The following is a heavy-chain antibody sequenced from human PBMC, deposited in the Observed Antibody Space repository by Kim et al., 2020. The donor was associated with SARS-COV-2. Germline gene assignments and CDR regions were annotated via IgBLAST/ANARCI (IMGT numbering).Heavy chain of an antibody. D-gene: IGHD3-10*01. CDR2: MNPNSGNT. CDR1: GYTFTSYD. CDR3: ARGGYYGSGTKNWFDP. J-gene: IGHJ5*02. Sequence: ASVKVSCKASGYTFTSYDINWVRQATGQGLEWMGWMNPNSGNTGYAQKFQGRVTMTRNTSISTAYMELSSLRSEDTAVYYCARGGYYGSGTKNWFDPWGQGTLVTVSS. V-gene: IGHV1-8*01.